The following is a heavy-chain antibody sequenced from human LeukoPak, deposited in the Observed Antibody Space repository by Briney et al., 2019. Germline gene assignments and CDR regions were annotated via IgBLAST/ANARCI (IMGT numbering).Heavy chain of an antibody. CDR2: IYHSGST. Sequence: PSETLSLTCAVSGGSISSGGYSWSWIRQPPGKGLEWIGYIYHSGSTYYNPSLKSRVTISVDRSKNQFSLKLSSVTAADTAVYYCARGGGYSYGQAIDYWGQGTLVTVSS. CDR3: ARGGGYSYGQAIDY. D-gene: IGHD5-18*01. CDR1: GGSISSGGYS. V-gene: IGHV4-30-2*01. J-gene: IGHJ4*02.